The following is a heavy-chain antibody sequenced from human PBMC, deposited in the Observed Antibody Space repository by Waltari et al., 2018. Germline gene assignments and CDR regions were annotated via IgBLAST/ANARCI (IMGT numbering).Heavy chain of an antibody. Sequence: EAQQVESGGDLVQPGGALRISCVVSGFSLSNYWMRWVRQAPGKGLEWVANINKDGTETYYVDSVRGRFTISKDDAKNSVYLQMNSLKVEDTAVYYCIRDYGSPYWGQGTLVTVSS. V-gene: IGHV3-7*03. CDR2: INKDGTET. D-gene: IGHD6-19*01. CDR1: GFSLSNYW. CDR3: IRDYGSPY. J-gene: IGHJ4*02.